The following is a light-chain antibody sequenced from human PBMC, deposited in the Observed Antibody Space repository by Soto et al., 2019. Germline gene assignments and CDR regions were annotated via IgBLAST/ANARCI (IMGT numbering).Light chain of an antibody. CDR2: DTS. Sequence: EVELTQPPGTLSLSPGERATLSCRASQSVGSSHLAWYQQKRGQAPRLLIYDTSTRATGIPDRFSGSGSGTDFTLTISRLEPEDFAVYYCQQYGASPWTFGQGTKVEVK. CDR1: QSVGSSH. J-gene: IGKJ1*01. CDR3: QQYGASPWT. V-gene: IGKV3-20*01.